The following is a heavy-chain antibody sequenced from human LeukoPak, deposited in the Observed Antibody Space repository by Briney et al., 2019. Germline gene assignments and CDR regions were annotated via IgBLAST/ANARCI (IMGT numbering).Heavy chain of an antibody. J-gene: IGHJ5*02. CDR2: ISGSGGST. D-gene: IGHD4-23*01. Sequence: GGSLRLSCAASGFTFSSYAMSWVRHAPGKGLEWVSAISGSGGSTYYADSVKGRFTISRDNSKNTLYLQMNSLRAEDTAVYYCAKAFMTTVVTPHWFDPWGQGTLVTVSS. V-gene: IGHV3-23*01. CDR1: GFTFSSYA. CDR3: AKAFMTTVVTPHWFDP.